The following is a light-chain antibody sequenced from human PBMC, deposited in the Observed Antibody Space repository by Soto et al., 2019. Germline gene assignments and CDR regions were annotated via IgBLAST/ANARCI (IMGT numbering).Light chain of an antibody. V-gene: IGKV1-12*01. CDR2: AAS. J-gene: IGKJ1*01. Sequence: DIQMTQSPSSVSASVGDRVTITCRASQGITSWLAWYQQKPGKAPKLLIYAASSLQGGVPSRFSGSGSGTDFSLTISSVQPEDFATYYCLQGYNFPRAFGQGTKVEIK. CDR1: QGITSW. CDR3: LQGYNFPRA.